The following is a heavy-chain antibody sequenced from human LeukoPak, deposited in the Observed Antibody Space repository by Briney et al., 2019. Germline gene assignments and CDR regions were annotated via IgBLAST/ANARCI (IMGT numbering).Heavy chain of an antibody. J-gene: IGHJ5*02. CDR1: GYSISSGYY. D-gene: IGHD2-21*02. CDR3: ARSVVTATLGWFDP. Sequence: SETLSLTCAVSGYSISSGYYWGWIRQLPGKGLEWIGNIYHSGSTYYNPSLKSRVTISVDKSKNQFSLKLRSVTAADTAVYYCARSVVTATLGWFDPWGQGTLVTVSS. CDR2: IYHSGST. V-gene: IGHV4-38-2*01.